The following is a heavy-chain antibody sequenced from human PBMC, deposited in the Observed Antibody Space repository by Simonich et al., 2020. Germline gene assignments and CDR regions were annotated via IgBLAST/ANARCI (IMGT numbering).Heavy chain of an antibody. D-gene: IGHD7-27*01. J-gene: IGHJ5*02. CDR2: RSYDGSNK. CDR1: GFTFSSYA. Sequence: QVQLVESGGGVVQPGRSLRLSCAASGFTFSSYAMHWVRQAPGKGRGGVAVRSYDGSNKYYADSVKGRFTISRDNSKNTLYLQMNSLRAEDTAVYYCARDRNWGWFDPWGQGTLVTVSS. CDR3: ARDRNWGWFDP. V-gene: IGHV3-30*04.